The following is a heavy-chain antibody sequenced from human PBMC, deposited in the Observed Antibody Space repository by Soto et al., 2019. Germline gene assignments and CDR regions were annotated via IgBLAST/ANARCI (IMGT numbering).Heavy chain of an antibody. V-gene: IGHV3-30-3*01. D-gene: IGHD3-10*01. J-gene: IGHJ4*02. CDR3: ARENYGQHYFDY. Sequence: GGSLRLSCAASGFTFSSYAMHWVRQAPGKGLEWVAVISYDGSNKYYADSVKGRFTISRDNSKNTLYLQMSSLRAVDTAVYYCARENYGQHYFDYWGQGALVTVSS. CDR2: ISYDGSNK. CDR1: GFTFSSYA.